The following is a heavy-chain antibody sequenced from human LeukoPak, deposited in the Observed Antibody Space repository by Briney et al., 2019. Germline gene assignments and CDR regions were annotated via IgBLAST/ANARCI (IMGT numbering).Heavy chain of an antibody. CDR1: GYSISSGYY. CDR2: IYHSGST. CDR3: ARVIVVVITTPRGAFDI. V-gene: IGHV4-38-2*02. Sequence: SETLSLTCTVSGYSISSGYYWGWIRQPPGKGLEWIGSIYHSGSTYYNPSLKSRVTISVDTSKNQFSLKLSSVTAADTAVYYCARVIVVVITTPRGAFDIWGQGTMVTVSS. D-gene: IGHD3-22*01. J-gene: IGHJ3*02.